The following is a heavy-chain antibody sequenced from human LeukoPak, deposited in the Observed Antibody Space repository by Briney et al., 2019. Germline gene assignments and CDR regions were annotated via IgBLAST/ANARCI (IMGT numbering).Heavy chain of an antibody. CDR2: INHSGST. Sequence: PSETLSLTCAVYGGSFSGYYWSWIRQPPGKGLDWIGEINHSGSTNYNPSLKSRVTISVDTSKNQFSLKLSSVTAADTAVYYCAREKFGELLYYWGQGTLVTVSS. J-gene: IGHJ4*02. CDR1: GGSFSGYY. V-gene: IGHV4-34*01. D-gene: IGHD3-10*01. CDR3: AREKFGELLYY.